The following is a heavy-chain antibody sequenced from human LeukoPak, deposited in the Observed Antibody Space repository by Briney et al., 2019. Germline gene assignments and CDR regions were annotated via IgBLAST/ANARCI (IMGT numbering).Heavy chain of an antibody. Sequence: SETLSLTCTVSGGSISSYYWGWIRQPPGKGLEWIGYIYYSGSTNYNPSLKSRVTISVDTSKNQFSLKLSSVSAADTAVYYCARVQYYYGSGSARLFDWFDPWGQGTLVTVSS. D-gene: IGHD3-10*01. V-gene: IGHV4-59*01. CDR3: ARVQYYYGSGSARLFDWFDP. J-gene: IGHJ5*02. CDR1: GGSISSYY. CDR2: IYYSGST.